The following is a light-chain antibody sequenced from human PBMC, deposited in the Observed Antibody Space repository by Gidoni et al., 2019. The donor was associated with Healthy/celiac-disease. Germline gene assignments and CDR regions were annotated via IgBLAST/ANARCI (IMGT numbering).Light chain of an antibody. CDR1: QSLLHLNGYNY. CDR3: LQALQTPYT. CDR2: LGS. Sequence: DIVMTQSPLSLPVTPGEPASISCRASQSLLHLNGYNYLDWYLQKPGQSPQLLIYLGSNRASGVPDRFSGSGSGTDFTLTISRLEAEYVGVYYCLQALQTPYTFGQGTKLEIK. J-gene: IGKJ2*01. V-gene: IGKV2-28*01.